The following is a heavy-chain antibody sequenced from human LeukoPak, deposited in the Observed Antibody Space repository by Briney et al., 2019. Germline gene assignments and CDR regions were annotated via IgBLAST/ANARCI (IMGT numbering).Heavy chain of an antibody. V-gene: IGHV1-46*01. D-gene: IGHD3-9*01. CDR3: ARDIYPRCIGFEGAY. CDR1: GYTFTSYY. CDR2: INPSGGST. Sequence: ASVKVSCKASGYTFTSYYMHWVRQAPGQGLEWMGIINPSGGSTSYAQKFQGRVTMTRDTSTSTVYMELSSLRSEDTAVYYCARDIYPRCIGFEGAYWGQGTLVTVSS. J-gene: IGHJ4*02.